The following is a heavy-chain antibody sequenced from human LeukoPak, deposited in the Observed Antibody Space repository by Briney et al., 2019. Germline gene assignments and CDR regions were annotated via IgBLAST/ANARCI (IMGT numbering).Heavy chain of an antibody. D-gene: IGHD3-10*01. V-gene: IGHV4-59*08. CDR3: ARLDGLWFGESAFDY. J-gene: IGHJ4*02. Sequence: GTLSLTRIGWGGFLRSYHLGWIGPPPGKELEWIGYLYYSGSTNYNPSLKSRVTISVDTSKNQFSLKLSCVTAADTAVYYCARLDGLWFGESAFDYWGQGTLVTVSS. CDR2: LYYSGST. CDR1: GGFLRSYH.